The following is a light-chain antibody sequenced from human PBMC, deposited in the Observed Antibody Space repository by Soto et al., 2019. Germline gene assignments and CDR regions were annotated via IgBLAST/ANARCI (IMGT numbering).Light chain of an antibody. J-gene: IGKJ5*01. CDR1: QGIRND. V-gene: IGKV1-33*01. CDR3: QQYDNLPLI. Sequence: MQMTQSPSSLSASVGDRVSISCRASQGIRNDLAWYQQKPGKAPKLLIYDASSLETGVPSRFSGSGSGTDFTLTISSLQPEDFATYYCQQYDNLPLIFGQGTRLEIK. CDR2: DAS.